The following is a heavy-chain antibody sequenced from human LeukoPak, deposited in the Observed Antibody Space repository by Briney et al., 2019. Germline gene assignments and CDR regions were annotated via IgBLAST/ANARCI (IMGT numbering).Heavy chain of an antibody. CDR1: GFTFSSYA. CDR2: ISYDGSNK. Sequence: GGSLRLSCAASGFTFSSYAMHCVRQAPGKGLGWVAVISYDGSNKYYAESVKGRFTISRGNSKNTLYLQMNSLRAEDTAVYYCARDKKGQQLVRLQPLDPWGQGTLVTVSS. D-gene: IGHD6-6*01. J-gene: IGHJ5*02. CDR3: ARDKKGQQLVRLQPLDP. V-gene: IGHV3-30-3*01.